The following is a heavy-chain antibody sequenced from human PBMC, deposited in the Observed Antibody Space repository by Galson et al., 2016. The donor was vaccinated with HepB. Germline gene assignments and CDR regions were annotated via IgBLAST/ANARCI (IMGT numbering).Heavy chain of an antibody. V-gene: IGHV3-23*01. D-gene: IGHD3-3*01. CDR1: GFTFSRYA. Sequence: SLRLSCAASGFTFSRYAMSWVRQAPGKGLEWVSVMSGSGGSTYYADAVKGRFTIFRDNAKNTLYLQMNSLSAEDTAVYYCAEDRLLPYYDFWSGHYPGGPFDNWGQGTVVTVSS. CDR2: MSGSGGST. J-gene: IGHJ3*02. CDR3: AEDRLLPYYDFWSGHYPGGPFDN.